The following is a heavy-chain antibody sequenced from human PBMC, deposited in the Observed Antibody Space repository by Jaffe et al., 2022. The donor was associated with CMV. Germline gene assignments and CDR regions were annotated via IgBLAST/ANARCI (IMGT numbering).Heavy chain of an antibody. D-gene: IGHD3-9*01. Sequence: QVQLVQSGAEVKKPGASVKVSCKASGYTFTGYYMHWVRQAPGQGLEWMGWINPNSGGTNYAQKFQGRVTMTRDTSISTAYMELSRLRSDDTAVYYCARDGGYDILTPEGWFDPWGQGTLVTVSS. CDR1: GYTFTGYY. CDR3: ARDGGYDILTPEGWFDP. CDR2: INPNSGGT. V-gene: IGHV1-2*02. J-gene: IGHJ5*02.